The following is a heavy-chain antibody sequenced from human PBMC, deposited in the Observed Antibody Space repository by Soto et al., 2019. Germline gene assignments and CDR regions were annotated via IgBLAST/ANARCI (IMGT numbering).Heavy chain of an antibody. CDR2: MSGGGT. Sequence: GRAVTISGAASGCTFSRYARTWVHQDPGKGLEWVSLMSGGGTHYADSVKGRFTVSRDNSKDTLYLQMNSLRAEDTAIYYCARLKAEAGSFFPFGDYWG. CDR3: ARLKAEAGSFFPFGDY. D-gene: IGHD6-13*01. V-gene: IGHV3-23*01. J-gene: IGHJ4*01. CDR1: GCTFSRYA.